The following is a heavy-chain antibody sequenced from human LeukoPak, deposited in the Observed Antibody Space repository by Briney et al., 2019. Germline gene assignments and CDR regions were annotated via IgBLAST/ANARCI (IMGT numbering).Heavy chain of an antibody. V-gene: IGHV3-21*01. J-gene: IGHJ4*02. CDR2: ISSSSSHI. CDR3: ATRYCSSTICYAFDY. CDR1: GLTFSTYP. D-gene: IGHD2-2*01. Sequence: PGGSLRLSCAASGLTFSTYPMNWVRQAPGKGLEWVSSISSSSSHIYYADSVKGRFTISGDNAKNSLYLQMNSLRAEDTAVYYCATRYCSSTICYAFDYWGQGTLVTVSS.